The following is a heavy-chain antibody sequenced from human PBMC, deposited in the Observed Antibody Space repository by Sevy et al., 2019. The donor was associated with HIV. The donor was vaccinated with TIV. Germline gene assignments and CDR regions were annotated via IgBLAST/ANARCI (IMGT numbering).Heavy chain of an antibody. D-gene: IGHD3-9*01. Sequence: ASVKVYCKASGYTFSSYGISWVRQAPGQGLEWMGWISAYNGNTNYAQKLQGRVTMTTDTSTSTAYMELRSLRSDDTAVYYCARGLLSDILTGYYTPTVNDAFDIWGQGTMVTVSS. J-gene: IGHJ3*02. V-gene: IGHV1-18*01. CDR2: ISAYNGNT. CDR3: ARGLLSDILTGYYTPTVNDAFDI. CDR1: GYTFSSYG.